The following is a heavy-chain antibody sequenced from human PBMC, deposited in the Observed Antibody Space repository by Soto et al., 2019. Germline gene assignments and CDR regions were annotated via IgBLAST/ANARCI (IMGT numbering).Heavy chain of an antibody. Sequence: SLRLSCAASGFTFSSYAMHWVRQAPGKGLEWVAVISYDGSNKYYADSVKGRFTISRDNSKNTLYLQMNSLRAEDTAVYYCARELPHGSGSYYNSPAIPPKNDYWGQGTLVTVSS. CDR2: ISYDGSNK. CDR3: ARELPHGSGSYYNSPAIPPKNDY. V-gene: IGHV3-30-3*01. D-gene: IGHD3-10*01. CDR1: GFTFSSYA. J-gene: IGHJ4*02.